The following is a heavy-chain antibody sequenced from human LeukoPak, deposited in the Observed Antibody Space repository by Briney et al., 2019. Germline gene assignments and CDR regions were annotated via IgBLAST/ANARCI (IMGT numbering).Heavy chain of an antibody. CDR1: GFTFSTYG. Sequence: PGGSLRLSCAASGFTFSTYGMSWVRQAPGKGLDWVSGISGSGGRTTYADPVAGRFTVSRDNSKNTVYLQMNNLRAEDTALYYCAKDRFYDNSGNHFESEKWGQGTLVTVSS. V-gene: IGHV3-23*01. D-gene: IGHD3-22*01. J-gene: IGHJ4*02. CDR2: ISGSGGRT. CDR3: AKDRFYDNSGNHFESEK.